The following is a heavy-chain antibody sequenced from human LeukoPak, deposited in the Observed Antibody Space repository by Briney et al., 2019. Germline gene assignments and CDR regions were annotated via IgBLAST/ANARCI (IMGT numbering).Heavy chain of an antibody. J-gene: IGHJ4*02. D-gene: IGHD6-19*01. CDR3: TSLSGWLLYY. Sequence: GGSLRLSCAASGFTFSSYAMSWVRQAPGKGLEWVSAISGSGGSTYYADSVKGRFTISRDNSKNTLYLQMNSLKTEDTAVYYRTSLSGWLLYYWGQGTLVTVSS. V-gene: IGHV3-23*01. CDR1: GFTFSSYA. CDR2: ISGSGGST.